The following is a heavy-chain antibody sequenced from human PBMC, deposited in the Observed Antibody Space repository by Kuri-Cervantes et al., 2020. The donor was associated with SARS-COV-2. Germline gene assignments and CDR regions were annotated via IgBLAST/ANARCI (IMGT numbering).Heavy chain of an antibody. V-gene: IGHV3-11*01. Sequence: GGSLRLSCAASGFTFSDYYMSWIRQAPGKGLEWVSYISSSGSTIYYADSVKGRFTISRDNAKNSLYPQMNSLRAEDTAVYYCARGAHDYYYYGMDVWGQGTTVTVSS. J-gene: IGHJ6*02. CDR1: GFTFSDYY. CDR2: ISSSGSTI. CDR3: ARGAHDYYYYGMDV.